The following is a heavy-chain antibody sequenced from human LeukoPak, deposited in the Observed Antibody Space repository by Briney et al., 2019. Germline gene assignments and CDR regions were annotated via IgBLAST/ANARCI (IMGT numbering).Heavy chain of an antibody. D-gene: IGHD3-22*01. CDR1: GFTFTTYF. J-gene: IGHJ4*02. Sequence: ASVRVSCKASGFTFTTYFMHWVRQAPGQRLEWMGWSNAGNGNTKYSQEFQGRVTITRDTSASTAYMELSSLRSEDMAVYYCARAYNYYDSSGYYLGYYFDYWGQGTLVTVSS. CDR3: ARAYNYYDSSGYYLGYYFDY. CDR2: SNAGNGNT. V-gene: IGHV1-3*02.